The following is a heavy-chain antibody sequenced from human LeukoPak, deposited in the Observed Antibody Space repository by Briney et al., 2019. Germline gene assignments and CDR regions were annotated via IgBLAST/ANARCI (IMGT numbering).Heavy chain of an antibody. CDR2: ISGSGGST. J-gene: IGHJ5*02. CDR3: AKGGLLYRYWFDP. D-gene: IGHD2-2*02. Sequence: RGSLRLSCAASGFTFSSYAMSWVRQAPGKGLERVSAISGSGGSTYYADSVKGRFTISRDNSKNTLYLQMNSLRAEDTAVYYCAKGGLLYRYWFDPWGQGTLVNVSS. V-gene: IGHV3-23*01. CDR1: GFTFSSYA.